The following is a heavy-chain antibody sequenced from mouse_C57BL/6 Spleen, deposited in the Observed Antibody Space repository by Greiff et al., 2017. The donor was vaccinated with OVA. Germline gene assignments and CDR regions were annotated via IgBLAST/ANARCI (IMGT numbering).Heavy chain of an antibody. V-gene: IGHV1-82*01. CDR1: GYAFSSSW. CDR3: ARGGNYDLSWFAY. D-gene: IGHD2-1*01. J-gene: IGHJ3*01. Sequence: VQLQQSGPELVKPGASVKISCKASGYAFSSSWMNWVKQRPGKGLEWIGRIYPGDGDTNYNGKFKGKATLTADKSSSTAYMQLSSLTSEDSAVYFCARGGNYDLSWFAYWGQGTLVTVSA. CDR2: IYPGDGDT.